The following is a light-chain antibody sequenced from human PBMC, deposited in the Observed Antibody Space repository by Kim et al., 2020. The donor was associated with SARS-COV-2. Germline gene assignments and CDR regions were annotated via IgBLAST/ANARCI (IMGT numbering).Light chain of an antibody. CDR3: HLYASSPYT. J-gene: IGKJ2*01. CDR1: EGVHTNY. V-gene: IGKV3-20*01. CDR2: AAC. Sequence: LSPGESATLSCRAIEGVHTNYVGCDQQYHGRAHRLLIYAACNRATGIPDMFSGSGSGTDFTLTINRLEPADSAVYYCHLYASSPYTCGQGTKLEF.